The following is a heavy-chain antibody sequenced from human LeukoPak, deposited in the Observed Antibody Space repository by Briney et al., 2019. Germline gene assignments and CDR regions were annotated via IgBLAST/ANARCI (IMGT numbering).Heavy chain of an antibody. CDR3: ARGGLNFDY. V-gene: IGHV4-30-2*01. J-gene: IGHJ4*02. CDR1: GGSISSGGYS. CDR2: IYHSGST. Sequence: PSETLSLTCAVSGGSISSGGYSWSWLRQPPGKGLEWIGYIYHSGSTYYNPSLKSRVTISVDRSKNQFSLKLSSVTAADTAVYYCARGGLNFDYWGQGTLVTVSS.